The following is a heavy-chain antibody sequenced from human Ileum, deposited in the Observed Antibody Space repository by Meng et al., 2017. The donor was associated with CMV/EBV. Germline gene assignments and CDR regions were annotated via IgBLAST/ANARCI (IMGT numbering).Heavy chain of an antibody. CDR2: INWDDTNT. CDR1: GFSFDDYS. Sequence: VVASGGLVVQPTGSLRLSCAASGFSFDDYSMHWVRQRPGKGLEWISIINWDDTNTDYADSVRGRFTISRDNSRNSLYLEMNSLRTEDTAFYFCARDGHWGQGTLVTVSS. J-gene: IGHJ4*02. V-gene: IGHV3-43*01. CDR3: ARDGH.